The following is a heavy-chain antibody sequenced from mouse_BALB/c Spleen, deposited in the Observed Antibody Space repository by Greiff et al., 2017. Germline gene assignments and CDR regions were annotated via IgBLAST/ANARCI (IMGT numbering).Heavy chain of an antibody. CDR3: ARGDYGYSRYFDV. CDR1: GFTFSSYA. V-gene: IGHV5-6-5*01. Sequence: EVKLMESGGGLVKPGGSLKLSCAASGFTFSSYAMSWVRQTPEKRLEWVASISSGGSTYYPDSVKGRFTISRDNARNILYLQMSSLRSEDTAMYYCARGDYGYSRYFDVWGAGTTVTVSS. D-gene: IGHD1-2*01. J-gene: IGHJ1*01. CDR2: ISSGGST.